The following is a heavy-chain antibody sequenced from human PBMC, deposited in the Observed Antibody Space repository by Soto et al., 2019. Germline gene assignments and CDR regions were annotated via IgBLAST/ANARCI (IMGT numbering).Heavy chain of an antibody. J-gene: IGHJ6*02. CDR3: ARGGYSGYEVYYYYGMDV. Sequence: QTLSLACAISGYSVSSNSAAWNWIRQSPSRGLEWLGRTYYRSKWYNDYAVSVKSRITINPDTSKNQFSLQLNSVTPEDTAVYYCARGGYSGYEVYYYYGMDVWGQGTTVTVSS. CDR2: TYYRSKWYN. V-gene: IGHV6-1*01. D-gene: IGHD5-12*01. CDR1: GYSVSSNSAA.